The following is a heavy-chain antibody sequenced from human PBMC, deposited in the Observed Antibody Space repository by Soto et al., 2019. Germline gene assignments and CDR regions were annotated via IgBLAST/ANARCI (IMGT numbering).Heavy chain of an antibody. V-gene: IGHV3-9*01. CDR3: AKDSYDILTGYRPD. CDR1: GVSFDDYA. CDR2: ISWNSGSI. J-gene: IGHJ4*02. D-gene: IGHD3-9*01. Sequence: GGSLRLSCAASGVSFDDYAMHWVRQAPGKGLEWVSGISWNSGSIGYADSVKGRFTISRDSAKNSLYLQMNSLRAEDTAFYYCAKDSYDILTGYRPDWGQGTLVTVSS.